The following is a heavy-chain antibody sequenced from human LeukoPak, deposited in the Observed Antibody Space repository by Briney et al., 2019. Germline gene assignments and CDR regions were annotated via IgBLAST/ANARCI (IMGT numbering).Heavy chain of an antibody. J-gene: IGHJ4*02. D-gene: IGHD6-19*01. CDR1: GFTFNSYS. V-gene: IGHV3-21*01. Sequence: GGSLRLSCAASGFTFNSYSMNWVRQAPGKGLEWVSSISSSSYIYYADSVKGRFTISRDNAKNSLYLQMNSLRAEDTAVYYCARDRGGWYYFDYWGQGTLVTVSS. CDR3: ARDRGGWYYFDY. CDR2: ISSSSYI.